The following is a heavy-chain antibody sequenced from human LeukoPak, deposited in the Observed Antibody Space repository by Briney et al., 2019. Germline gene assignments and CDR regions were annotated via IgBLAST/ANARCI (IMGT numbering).Heavy chain of an antibody. CDR1: GFTFSSYE. Sequence: PGGSLRLSCAASGFTFSSYEMNWVRQAPGQGLEWVAYSSSTGNTVHYAGAVKGRFTISRDNAKNSLYLQMNRLRAEDTAVYYCTKEPPQMDVWGKGTTVIVSS. CDR2: SSSTGNTV. V-gene: IGHV3-48*03. CDR3: TKEPPQMDV. D-gene: IGHD1-26*01. J-gene: IGHJ6*04.